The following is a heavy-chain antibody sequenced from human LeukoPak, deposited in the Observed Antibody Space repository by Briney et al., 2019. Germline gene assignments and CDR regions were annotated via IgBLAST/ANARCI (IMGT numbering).Heavy chain of an antibody. CDR3: AKDPSYSTMVRGVISFDY. Sequence: GGSLRLSCAASGFTFSSYAMSWVRQAPGKGLEWVSAISGSGGSTYYADSVKGRFTISRDNSKNTLYLQMNSLRAEDTAVYYCAKDPSYSTMVRGVISFDYWGQGTLATVSS. V-gene: IGHV3-23*01. J-gene: IGHJ4*02. CDR2: ISGSGGST. CDR1: GFTFSSYA. D-gene: IGHD3-10*01.